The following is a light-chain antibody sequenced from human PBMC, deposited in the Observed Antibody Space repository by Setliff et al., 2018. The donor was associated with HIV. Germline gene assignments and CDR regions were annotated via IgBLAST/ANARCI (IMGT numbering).Light chain of an antibody. CDR1: SSDVGSYSY. CDR3: GSYASSGIYV. Sequence: QSVLTQPASVSGSPGQSITISCTGTSSDVGSYSYVSWYQQHPGKAPKLMIYDVTERPSGVSNRFSGSKSGNTASLTISGLQAEDEADYYCGSYASSGIYVFGTGTKVTVL. CDR2: DVT. V-gene: IGLV2-14*03. J-gene: IGLJ1*01.